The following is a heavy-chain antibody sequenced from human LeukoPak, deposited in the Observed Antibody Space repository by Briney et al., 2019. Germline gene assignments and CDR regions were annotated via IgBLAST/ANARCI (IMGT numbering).Heavy chain of an antibody. CDR2: IYYSGST. Sequence: SETLSLTCTVSGGSISSYYWSWIRQPPGKGLEWIGYIYYSGSTNYNPSLKSRVTISVDTSKNQFSLKLGSVTAADTAVYYCARRPGAFDIWGQGTMVTVSS. CDR3: ARRPGAFDI. V-gene: IGHV4-59*08. CDR1: GGSISSYY. J-gene: IGHJ3*02.